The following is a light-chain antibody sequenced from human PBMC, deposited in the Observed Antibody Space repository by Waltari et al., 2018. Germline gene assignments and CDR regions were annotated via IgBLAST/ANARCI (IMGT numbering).Light chain of an antibody. CDR3: QQGEASPYT. Sequence: ILMTQSPSSVSASVGDRVTITCRASQAVRSWLAWYQQKPGKAPNLLIYAASSLQSGVPSRFSGSGSGTHFTLTISSLQPEDFATYYCQQGEASPYTFGQGTKLEIK. CDR2: AAS. CDR1: QAVRSW. J-gene: IGKJ2*01. V-gene: IGKV1-12*01.